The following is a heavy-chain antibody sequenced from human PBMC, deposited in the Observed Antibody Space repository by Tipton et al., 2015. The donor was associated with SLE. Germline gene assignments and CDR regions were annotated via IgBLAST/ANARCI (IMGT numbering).Heavy chain of an antibody. Sequence: SLRLSCAASGFTFDDYAMHWVRQAPGKGLEWVSGISWNSGSKRYADSVRGRFTISRDNAKNSLHLQMNSLRADDTAVYYCAKGGSIWYTYNYFDSWGQGTLVTVSS. CDR1: GFTFDDYA. CDR2: ISWNSGSK. D-gene: IGHD6-13*01. CDR3: AKGGSIWYTYNYFDS. J-gene: IGHJ5*01. V-gene: IGHV3-9*01.